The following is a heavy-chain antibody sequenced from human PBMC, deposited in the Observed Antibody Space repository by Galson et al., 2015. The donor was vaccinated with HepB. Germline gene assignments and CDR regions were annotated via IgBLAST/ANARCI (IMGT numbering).Heavy chain of an antibody. J-gene: IGHJ3*02. Sequence: SLRLSCAASGFTFSSYWMNWVRQAPGKGREWVANIKQDGSEKYYVDSVKGRFTISRDNAKNSLYLQMKSLRAEDTAVYYCARDTTGDAFDIWGQGTMVTVSS. D-gene: IGHD1-1*01. CDR2: IKQDGSEK. V-gene: IGHV3-7*01. CDR1: GFTFSSYW. CDR3: ARDTTGDAFDI.